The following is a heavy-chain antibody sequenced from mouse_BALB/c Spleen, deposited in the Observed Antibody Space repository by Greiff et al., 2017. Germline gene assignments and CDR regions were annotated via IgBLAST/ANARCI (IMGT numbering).Heavy chain of an antibody. D-gene: IGHD1-1*02. CDR1: GFTFSSYT. Sequence: DVKLVESGGGLVQPGGSLKFSCAASGFTFSSYTMPWVRQTPEKRLEWVAYISNGGGSTYYPDTVKGRFTISRDNAKNTLYLQMSSLKSEDTAMYYCARIYGGAMDYWGQGTSVTVSS. V-gene: IGHV5-12-2*01. J-gene: IGHJ4*01. CDR2: ISNGGGST. CDR3: ARIYGGAMDY.